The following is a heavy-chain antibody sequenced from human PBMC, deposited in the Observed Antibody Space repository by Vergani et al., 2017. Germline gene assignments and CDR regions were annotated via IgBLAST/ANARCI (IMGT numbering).Heavy chain of an antibody. CDR1: GGSISTGSFY. Sequence: QVQLQESGPGLVKPSQTLSLTCAVSGGSISTGSFYWTWIRQPAGKGLEWIWRFHTGGRTSYNPSLNSRVTISIDTSKNQFSLKLTSVTAADTAVYYCARDFESSIHYANDAFDIWGKGTMVIVSS. J-gene: IGHJ3*02. D-gene: IGHD3-22*01. CDR3: ARDFESSIHYANDAFDI. V-gene: IGHV4-61*02. CDR2: FHTGGRT.